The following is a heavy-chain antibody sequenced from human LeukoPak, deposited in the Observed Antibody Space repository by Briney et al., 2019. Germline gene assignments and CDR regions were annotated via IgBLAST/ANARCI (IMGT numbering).Heavy chain of an antibody. Sequence: SETQSLTCTVSGGSISSSGYYWGWIRQPPGKGLEWIASIYYSGSTYYNPSLKSRVTIFVDTSKNQLSLKLSSLTAADTAVYYCARHEYSGSYYGLSWFDPWGQGTLVTVSS. CDR1: GGSISSSGYY. D-gene: IGHD1-26*01. J-gene: IGHJ5*02. V-gene: IGHV4-39*01. CDR3: ARHEYSGSYYGLSWFDP. CDR2: IYYSGST.